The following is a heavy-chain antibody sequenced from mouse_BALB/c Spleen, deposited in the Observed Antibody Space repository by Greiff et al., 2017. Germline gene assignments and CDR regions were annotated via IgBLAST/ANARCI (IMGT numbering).Heavy chain of an antibody. CDR3: ARPYYDYDRDYFDY. V-gene: IGHV5-9-3*01. J-gene: IGHJ2*01. D-gene: IGHD2-4*01. CDR2: ISSGGSYT. CDR1: GFTFSSYA. Sequence: EVQGVESGGGLVKPGGSLKLSCAASGFTFSSYAMSWVRQTPEKRLEWVATISSGGSYTYYPDSVKGRFTISRDNAKNTLYLQMSSLRSEDTAMYYGARPYYDYDRDYFDYWGQGTTLTVSS.